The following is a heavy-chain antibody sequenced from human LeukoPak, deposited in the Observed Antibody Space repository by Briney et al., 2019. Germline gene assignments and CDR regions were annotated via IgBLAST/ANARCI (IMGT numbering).Heavy chain of an antibody. CDR2: IHSSGNT. Sequence: GGSLRLSCAASGFTFSGYSMNWVRQAPGKGLDWVSAIHSSGNTYYADSVKGRVTISRDNAKNSLYLQMNSLRDEDTGIYYCAEDVGSGSYDYFFYGMDVWGQGTTVTVSS. V-gene: IGHV3-21*01. CDR1: GFTFSGYS. J-gene: IGHJ6*02. D-gene: IGHD3-22*01. CDR3: AEDVGSGSYDYFFYGMDV.